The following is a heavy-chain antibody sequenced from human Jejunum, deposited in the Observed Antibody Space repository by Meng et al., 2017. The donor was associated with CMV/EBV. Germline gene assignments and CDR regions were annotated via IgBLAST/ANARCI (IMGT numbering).Heavy chain of an antibody. CDR3: ARWATYYYDNSGSYYFDF. CDR1: ISSGSY. V-gene: IGHV4-38-2*01. J-gene: IGHJ4*02. CDR2: IYHSGRP. Sequence: ISSGSYWGWIRPPPGKGLEWIGRIYHSGRPYYNPSLKSRVTISVDTSKSQFSLKLSSVTAADTAVYYCARWATYYYDNSGSYYFDFWGQGTLVTVSS. D-gene: IGHD3-22*01.